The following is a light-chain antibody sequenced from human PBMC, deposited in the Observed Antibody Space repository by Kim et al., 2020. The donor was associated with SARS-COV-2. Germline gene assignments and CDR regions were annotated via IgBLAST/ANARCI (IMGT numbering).Light chain of an antibody. CDR2: DAS. V-gene: IGKV3-11*01. CDR3: QQGYSWPLT. J-gene: IGKJ4*01. CDR1: QGVSTS. Sequence: EIVLTQSPATLSLFPGERATLSCRASQGVSTSLAWYQQKPGQTPRLLIYDASNGATGIPARFSGSGSGTDFTLTISSLEPEDSAVYYCQQGYSWPLTFGGGTKVEIK.